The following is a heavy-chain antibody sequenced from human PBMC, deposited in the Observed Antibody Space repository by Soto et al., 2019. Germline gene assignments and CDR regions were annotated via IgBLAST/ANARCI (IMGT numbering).Heavy chain of an antibody. CDR3: ARVDSSGWYLNYYGMDV. CDR2: ISYDGSNK. V-gene: IGHV3-30-3*01. Sequence: PGGSLRLSCAASGFTFSSYAMHWVRQAPGKGLEWVAVISYDGSNKYYADSVKGRFTISRDNSKNTLYLQMNSLRAEDAAVYYCARVDSSGWYLNYYGMDVWGQGTTVTAP. J-gene: IGHJ6*02. CDR1: GFTFSSYA. D-gene: IGHD6-19*01.